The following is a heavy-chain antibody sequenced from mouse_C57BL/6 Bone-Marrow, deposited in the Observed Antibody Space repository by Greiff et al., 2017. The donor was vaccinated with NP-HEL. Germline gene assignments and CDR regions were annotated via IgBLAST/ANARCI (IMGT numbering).Heavy chain of an antibody. V-gene: IGHV1-64*01. CDR1: GYTFTSYW. CDR3: ANAYYSNWFAY. D-gene: IGHD2-5*01. CDR2: IHPNSGST. Sequence: QVQLQQPGAELVKPGASVKLSCKASGYTFTSYWMHWVQQRPGQGLEWIGMIHPNSGSTNYNEKFKSKATLTVDNSSSTAYMQLSSLTSEDSAVYYCANAYYSNWFAYWGQGTLVTVSA. J-gene: IGHJ3*01.